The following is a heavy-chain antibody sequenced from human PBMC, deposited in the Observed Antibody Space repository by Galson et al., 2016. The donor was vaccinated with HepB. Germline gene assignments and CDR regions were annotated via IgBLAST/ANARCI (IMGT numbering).Heavy chain of an antibody. CDR1: GFTFRIYH. CDR3: ARRDGDMEPSDY. CDR2: ISSGGST. J-gene: IGHJ4*02. V-gene: IGHV3-23*01. Sequence: SLRLSCAASGFTFRIYHMTWVRQAPGKGLEWDSAISSGGSTYYADSVKGRFSISRDNSKNILYLQMNSLRVEDTAVYYCARRDGDMEPSDYWGQGTLVTVSS. D-gene: IGHD5-24*01.